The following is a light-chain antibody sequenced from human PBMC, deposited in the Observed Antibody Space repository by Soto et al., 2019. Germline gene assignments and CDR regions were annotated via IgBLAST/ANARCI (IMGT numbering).Light chain of an antibody. CDR1: QSVNSN. V-gene: IGKV3-20*01. J-gene: IGKJ1*01. CDR3: QQYGSSPGT. Sequence: EVVMTQSPLSLPATLGQPASISCRASQSVNSNLAWYQQKPGQAPRLLIYGASSRATGIPDRFSGSGSGTDFTLTISRLEPEDFAVYYCQQYGSSPGTFGQGTKVDI. CDR2: GAS.